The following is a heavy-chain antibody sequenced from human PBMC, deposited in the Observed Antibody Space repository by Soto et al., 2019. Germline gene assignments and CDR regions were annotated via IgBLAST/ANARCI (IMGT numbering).Heavy chain of an antibody. CDR2: ILYDGSNK. J-gene: IGHJ3*01. CDR1: GFTFSSYG. Sequence: GGSLRLSCAASGFTFSSYGMHWVRQAPGKGLEWVAVILYDGSNKYYADSVKGRFTISRDNSKNTLYLQMNSLRAEDTAVYYCATVTPRGFFSQGAFDFWGQGTMVTVSS. V-gene: IGHV3-30*03. CDR3: ATVTPRGFFSQGAFDF. D-gene: IGHD4-17*01.